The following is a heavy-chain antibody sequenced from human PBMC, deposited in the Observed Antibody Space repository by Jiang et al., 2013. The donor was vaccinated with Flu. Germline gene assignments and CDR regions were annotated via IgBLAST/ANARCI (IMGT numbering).Heavy chain of an antibody. Sequence: RLSCAASGFTFSSYGMHWVRQAPGKGLEWVAVISYDGSNKYYADSVKGRFTISRDNSKNTLYLQMNSLRAEDTAVYYCAKEVNDLYWGQGTLVTVSS. V-gene: IGHV3-30*18. CDR2: ISYDGSNK. D-gene: IGHD5/OR15-5a*01. CDR3: AKEVNDLY. CDR1: GFTFSSYG. J-gene: IGHJ4*02.